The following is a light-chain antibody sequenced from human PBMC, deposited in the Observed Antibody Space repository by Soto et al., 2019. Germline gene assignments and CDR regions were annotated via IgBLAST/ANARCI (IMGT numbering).Light chain of an antibody. J-gene: IGLJ2*01. CDR3: QSYDSSLSVV. Sequence: QSVLTQPPLVSGAPGQRVTISCTGSSSNIGAGYDVHWYQQLPGTAPKLLIYGNNNRPSGVPDRISGSKSGTSASLAITGLQAEDEADYYCQSYDSSLSVVFGGGTKLTVL. V-gene: IGLV1-40*01. CDR1: SSNIGAGYD. CDR2: GNN.